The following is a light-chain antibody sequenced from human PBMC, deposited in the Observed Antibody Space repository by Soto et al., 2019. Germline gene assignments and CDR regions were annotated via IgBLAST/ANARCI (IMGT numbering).Light chain of an antibody. CDR2: KAS. J-gene: IGKJ1*01. CDR1: QGISSY. CDR3: QHYNSYPWT. V-gene: IGKV1-8*01. Sequence: AIRMTQSPSSLSASTGDRVTITCRASQGISSYLAWYQQKPGKAPNLLIHKASHLESGVPSRFSGSGSGTEFTLTISSLQPGDFATYYCQHYNSYPWTFGQGTKVDIK.